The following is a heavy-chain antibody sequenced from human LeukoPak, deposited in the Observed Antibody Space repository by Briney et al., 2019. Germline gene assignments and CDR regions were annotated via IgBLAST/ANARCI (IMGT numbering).Heavy chain of an antibody. D-gene: IGHD3-10*01. CDR1: GGSISSSSYY. J-gene: IGHJ4*02. CDR2: IYYSGST. CDR3: ASNYYYGSGSYD. V-gene: IGHV4-39*01. Sequence: SETLSLTCTVSGGSISSSSYYWGWIRLPPGKGLEWIGSIYYSGSTYYNPSLKSRVTISVDTSKNQFSLKLSSVTAADTAVYYCASNYYYGSGSYDWGQGTLVTVSS.